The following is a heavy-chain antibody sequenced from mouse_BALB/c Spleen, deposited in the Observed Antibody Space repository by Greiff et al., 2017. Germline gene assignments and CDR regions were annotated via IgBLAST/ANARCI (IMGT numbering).Heavy chain of an antibody. D-gene: IGHD1-1*01. CDR3: ARGDYYYGSSYYFDY. Sequence: QVQLKESGGELMKPGASVKISCKATGYTFSSFWIEWVKQRPGHGLEWIGEILPGSGSTNYNEKFKGKATFTADTSSNTAYMQLSSLTSEDSAVYYCARGDYYYGSSYYFDYWGQGTTLTVSS. CDR1: GYTFSSFW. CDR2: ILPGSGST. J-gene: IGHJ2*01. V-gene: IGHV1-9*01.